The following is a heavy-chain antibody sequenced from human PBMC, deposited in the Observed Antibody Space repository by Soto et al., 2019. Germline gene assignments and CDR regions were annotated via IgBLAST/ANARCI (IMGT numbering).Heavy chain of an antibody. CDR2: ISPYNGYT. D-gene: IGHD2-15*01. Sequence: QVQLVQSGVEVKKPGTSAKVSCKASGYTFRRYGINWVRQAPGQGLEWMGWISPYNGYTSSAQTLQGRLTMTTDISTSKAYMELRNLRSDDTAVYYCARDAFPLSGNASALDIWGQGTMVTVSS. CDR1: GYTFRRYG. J-gene: IGHJ3*02. CDR3: ARDAFPLSGNASALDI. V-gene: IGHV1-18*01.